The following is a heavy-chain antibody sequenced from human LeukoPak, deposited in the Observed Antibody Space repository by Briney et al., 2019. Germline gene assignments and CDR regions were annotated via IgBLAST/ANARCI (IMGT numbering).Heavy chain of an antibody. D-gene: IGHD6-6*01. CDR2: IRYDGRNK. V-gene: IGHV3-30*02. CDR3: AKDRGGLIAARPFFDY. CDR1: GFTFSSYG. J-gene: IGHJ4*02. Sequence: PGGSLRLSCAASGFTFSSYGMHWARQAPGKGLEWVAFIRYDGRNKYYAESVKGRFTISRDNSKNTLYLQMNSLRAEDTAVYYGAKDRGGLIAARPFFDYWGQGTLVTVSS.